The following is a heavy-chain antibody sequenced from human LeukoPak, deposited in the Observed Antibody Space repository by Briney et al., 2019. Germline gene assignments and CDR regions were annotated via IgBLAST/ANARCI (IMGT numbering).Heavy chain of an antibody. CDR2: INPNSGGT. Sequence: ASVKVSCKASGYTFTGYYMHWVRQAPGQGLEWMGRINPNSGGTNYAQKFQGRVTMTRDTSISTAYMELSRLRSEDTAVYYCARGRGAYCGGDCSYFDYWGQGTLVTVSS. D-gene: IGHD2-21*02. CDR3: ARGRGAYCGGDCSYFDY. CDR1: GYTFTGYY. V-gene: IGHV1-2*06. J-gene: IGHJ4*02.